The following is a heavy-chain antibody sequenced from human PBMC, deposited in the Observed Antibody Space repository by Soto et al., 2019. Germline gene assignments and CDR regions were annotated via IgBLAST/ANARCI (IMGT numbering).Heavy chain of an antibody. CDR2: ISSSSSYI. J-gene: IGHJ4*02. CDR1: GVTFSSYS. V-gene: IGHV3-21*05. D-gene: IGHD3-22*01. CDR3: AREGSYYDSSGYFH. Sequence: GVSLRISCASSGVTFSSYSMNGVRKAPGKGLEWVSYISSSSSYIYYADSVKGRFTISRDNAKNSLYLQMNSLRAEDTAVYYCAREGSYYDSSGYFHWGQGTLVNLSS.